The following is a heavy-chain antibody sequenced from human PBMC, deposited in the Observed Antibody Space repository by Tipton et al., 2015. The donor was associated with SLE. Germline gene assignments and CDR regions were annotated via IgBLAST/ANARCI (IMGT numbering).Heavy chain of an antibody. J-gene: IGHJ4*02. CDR1: GFSISSYY. Sequence: TLSLNCTVSGFSISSYYWGWIRQPPGKGLEWFGTIYHSGATYYNPSLKSRLNLSIDTSKKQFSLTLSSVTAADTAVYYCARGYCFAGSCYSFDYWGQGALVTVSS. CDR3: ARGYCFAGSCYSFDY. CDR2: IYHSGAT. V-gene: IGHV4-38-2*02. D-gene: IGHD2-15*01.